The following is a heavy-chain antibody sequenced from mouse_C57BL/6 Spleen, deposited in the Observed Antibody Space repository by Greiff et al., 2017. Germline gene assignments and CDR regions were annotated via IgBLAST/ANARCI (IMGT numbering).Heavy chain of an antibody. V-gene: IGHV3-6*01. CDR3: AKYYGSRWYFDV. J-gene: IGHJ1*03. CDR1: GYSITSGYY. CDR2: IGYDGSN. Sequence: EVQLQQSGPGLVKPSQSLSLTCSVTGYSITSGYYWNWIRQFPGNKLEWMGYIGYDGSNNYNPSLKNRIYITRDTSKNQFFLKLNSVTTEDTATYYCAKYYGSRWYFDVWGTGTTVTVSS. D-gene: IGHD1-1*01.